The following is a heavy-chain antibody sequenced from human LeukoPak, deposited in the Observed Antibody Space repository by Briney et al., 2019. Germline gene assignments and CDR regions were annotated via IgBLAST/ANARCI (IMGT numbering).Heavy chain of an antibody. CDR2: INQDGSEK. D-gene: IGHD3-22*01. CDR1: GFTFSNYW. Sequence: GGSLRLSCAGYGFTFSNYWMTWVRQAPGKGLEWVANINQDGSEKYYVDSVKGRFTISRDNAKNSLYLQMNSLRAEDTALYYCARAIYGSSGVWGQGTMVTVSS. V-gene: IGHV3-7*03. CDR3: ARAIYGSSGV. J-gene: IGHJ3*01.